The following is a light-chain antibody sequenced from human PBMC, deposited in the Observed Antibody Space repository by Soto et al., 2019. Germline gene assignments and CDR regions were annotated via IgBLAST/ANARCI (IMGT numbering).Light chain of an antibody. CDR3: HQYGSSPGS. J-gene: IGKJ1*01. Sequence: EIVLTQSPGTLSSSPGGRATLSCRASQSVTNNYLAWYQQKRGQAPRLLIWGASIRAADLPDRFSGGGSGTDFTLTISRLETEDFAIYYCHQYGSSPGSFGQGTKVEIK. CDR1: QSVTNNY. V-gene: IGKV3-20*01. CDR2: GAS.